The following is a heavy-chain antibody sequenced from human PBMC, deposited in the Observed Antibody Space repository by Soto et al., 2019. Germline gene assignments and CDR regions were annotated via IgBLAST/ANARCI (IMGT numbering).Heavy chain of an antibody. CDR2: ISGSGGST. CDR3: AKPITMIVVVIHNAVDY. CDR1: GFTFSSYA. Sequence: GGSLRLSCAASGFTFSSYAMSWVRQAPGKGLEWVSAISGSGGSTYYADSVKGRFTISRDNSKNTLYLQMNSLRAEDTAVYYCAKPITMIVVVIHNAVDYWGQGTLVTVSS. D-gene: IGHD3-22*01. V-gene: IGHV3-23*01. J-gene: IGHJ4*02.